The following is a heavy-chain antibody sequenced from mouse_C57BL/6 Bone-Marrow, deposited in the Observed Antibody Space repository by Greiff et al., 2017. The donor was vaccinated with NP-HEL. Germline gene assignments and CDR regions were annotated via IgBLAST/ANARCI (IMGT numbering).Heavy chain of an antibody. D-gene: IGHD2-2*01. CDR3: ALTVYGYGYYFDY. V-gene: IGHV1-47*01. CDR1: GYTFTTYP. Sequence: VKLMESGAELVKPGASVKMSCKASGYTFTTYPIEWMKQNHGKSLEWIGNFHPYNDDTKYNEKFKGKATLTVEKSSSTVYLELSRLTSDDSAVYYCALTVYGYGYYFDYWGQGTTLTVSS. CDR2: FHPYNDDT. J-gene: IGHJ2*01.